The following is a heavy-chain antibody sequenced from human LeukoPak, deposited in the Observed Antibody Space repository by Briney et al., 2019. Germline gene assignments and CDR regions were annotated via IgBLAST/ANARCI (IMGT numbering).Heavy chain of an antibody. D-gene: IGHD5-12*01. V-gene: IGHV3-48*03. J-gene: IGHJ4*02. CDR3: TNLTVANNFDY. Sequence: GGSLRLSRAASGFRFSVYEMHWVRQAPGKGLEWISDISSIGTITYYTHSVKGRFTISTDNAQNSLYMHIKTLRAEDTAVYYCTNLTVANNFDYWGQGTLVTVSS. CDR2: ISSIGTIT. CDR1: GFRFSVYE.